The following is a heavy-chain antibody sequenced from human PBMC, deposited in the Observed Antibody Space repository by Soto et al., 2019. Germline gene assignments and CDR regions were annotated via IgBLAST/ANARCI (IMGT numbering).Heavy chain of an antibody. V-gene: IGHV3-23*01. J-gene: IGHJ4*02. CDR1: GFTFSSYA. CDR2: ISGSAGST. D-gene: IGHD1-26*01. CDR3: AKSPRWADHFEY. Sequence: GGSLRLSCVASGFTFSSYAMTWVRQAPGKGPEWVSSISGSAGSTSYADSVKGRFTISRDNSKNTLYLQLNSLRADDTAMYYCAKSPRWADHFEYWGQGTLVTVSS.